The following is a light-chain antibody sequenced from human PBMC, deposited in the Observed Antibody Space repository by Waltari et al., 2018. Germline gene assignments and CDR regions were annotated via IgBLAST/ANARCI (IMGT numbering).Light chain of an antibody. Sequence: QSALTQPASVSGSPGQSITISCTGTSRDVGGYNSVPWYQQHPGKAPKLMIYDVSNRPSGVSNRFSGSKSGNTASLTISGLQPEDEADYYCSSYTSSTIYVFGTGTKVTVL. CDR2: DVS. CDR3: SSYTSSTIYV. J-gene: IGLJ1*01. V-gene: IGLV2-14*01. CDR1: SRDVGGYNS.